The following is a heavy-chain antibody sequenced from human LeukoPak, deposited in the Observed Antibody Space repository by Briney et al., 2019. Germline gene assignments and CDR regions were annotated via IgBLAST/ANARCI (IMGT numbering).Heavy chain of an antibody. Sequence: SETLSLTCTVSGGSISSYYWGWIRQPPGKGLEWIGSIYYSGSTYYNPSLKSRVTISVDTSKNQFSLKLSSVTAADTAVYYCARLTHGSSSSADYWGQGTLVTVSS. CDR3: ARLTHGSSSSADY. D-gene: IGHD6-6*01. V-gene: IGHV4-39*01. CDR2: IYYSGST. J-gene: IGHJ4*02. CDR1: GGSISSYY.